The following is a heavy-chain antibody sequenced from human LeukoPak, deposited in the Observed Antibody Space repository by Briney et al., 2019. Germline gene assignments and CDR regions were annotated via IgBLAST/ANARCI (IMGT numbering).Heavy chain of an antibody. Sequence: PGGSLRLSCAASGFTFSSYAMHWVRQAPGKGLEWVAVISYDGSNKYYADSVKGRFTISRDNSKNTLYLQMNSLRAEDTAVYYCARDLHYYDSSGSWGYWGQGTLVTVSS. CDR3: ARDLHYYDSSGSWGY. D-gene: IGHD3-22*01. J-gene: IGHJ4*02. V-gene: IGHV3-30*01. CDR2: ISYDGSNK. CDR1: GFTFSSYA.